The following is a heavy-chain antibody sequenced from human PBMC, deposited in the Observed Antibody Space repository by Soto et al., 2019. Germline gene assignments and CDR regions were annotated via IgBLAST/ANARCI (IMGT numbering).Heavy chain of an antibody. CDR3: GRSSTSAKHFDY. Sequence: QVQLQESGPGLVKPSQTLSLTCTVSGGSISSGGYYWSWIRQHPGKGLEWIGYIYYSGSTYYNPSPKGRVTISVDKFKNQFPLKLSSVTAADTAVYYCGRSSTSAKHFDYWGQGTLVTVSS. CDR2: IYYSGST. V-gene: IGHV4-31*03. CDR1: GGSISSGGYY. J-gene: IGHJ4*02. D-gene: IGHD2-2*01.